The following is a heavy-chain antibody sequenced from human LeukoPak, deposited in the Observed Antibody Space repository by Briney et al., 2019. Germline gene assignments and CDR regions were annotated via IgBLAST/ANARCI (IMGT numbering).Heavy chain of an antibody. Sequence: PSETLSLTCAVSGGSISSGGYSWSWIRQPPGKGLEWIGYIYYSGSTYYNPSLKSRVTISVDTSKNQFSLKLSSVTAADTAVYYCARGPRYSGSYYHVWGQGTLVTVSS. D-gene: IGHD1-26*01. V-gene: IGHV4-30-4*07. CDR1: GGSISSGGYS. CDR3: ARGPRYSGSYYHV. CDR2: IYYSGST. J-gene: IGHJ4*02.